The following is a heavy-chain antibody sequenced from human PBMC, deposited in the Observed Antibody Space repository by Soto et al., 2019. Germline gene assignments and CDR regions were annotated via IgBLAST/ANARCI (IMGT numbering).Heavy chain of an antibody. D-gene: IGHD4-4*01. CDR3: ARFDYIDSGYFDY. CDR1: GPSITSYY. V-gene: IGHV4-59*12. Sequence: PSETLSLTCTVSGPSITSYYWSWIRQPPGKGLEWIGYIYYRGTTNYNPSLKSRVTISVDRSKNQFSLKLSSVTAADTAVYYCARFDYIDSGYFDYWGQGTLVIVSS. CDR2: IYYRGTT. J-gene: IGHJ4*02.